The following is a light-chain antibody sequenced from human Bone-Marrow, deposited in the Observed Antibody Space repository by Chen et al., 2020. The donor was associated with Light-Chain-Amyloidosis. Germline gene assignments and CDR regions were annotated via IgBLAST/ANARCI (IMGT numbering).Light chain of an antibody. V-gene: IGKV3-20*01. J-gene: IGKJ4*01. Sequence: EIVLTQSPGTLSLSPGEGANLSCRASQTISSNYLTWYQQKFGRAPRLLIYGSSSRATGIPDRFTGSGSGTDFTLTINRLEPEDFAMYYCQQYGTPPLTFGGGTKVEIK. CDR2: GSS. CDR1: QTISSNY. CDR3: QQYGTPPLT.